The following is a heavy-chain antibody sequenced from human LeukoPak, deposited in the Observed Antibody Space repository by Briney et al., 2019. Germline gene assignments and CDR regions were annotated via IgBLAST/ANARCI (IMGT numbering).Heavy chain of an antibody. CDR3: AKAKPQGSDRDFDY. J-gene: IGHJ4*02. Sequence: ASVKVSCKPSGYTFTGYYMHWVRQAPGQGLEWMGRINPNSGDTNYAQKFQGRVTMTGDTSITTAYMELNSLRSDDTAVYYCAKAKPQGSDRDFDYWGQGTLATVSS. V-gene: IGHV1-2*06. CDR2: INPNSGDT. D-gene: IGHD1-14*01. CDR1: GYTFTGYY.